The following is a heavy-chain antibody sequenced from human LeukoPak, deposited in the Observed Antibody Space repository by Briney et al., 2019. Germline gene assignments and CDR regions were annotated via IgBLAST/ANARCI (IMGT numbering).Heavy chain of an antibody. J-gene: IGHJ4*02. CDR1: GFTFDDYA. D-gene: IGHD3-3*01. CDR2: ISWNSGSI. V-gene: IGHV3-9*01. Sequence: PGGSLRLSCAASGFTFDDYAMHWVRQAPGKGLEWVSGISWNSGSIGYADSVKGRFTISRDNAKNSLYLQMNSLRAEDTALYYCAKDLRSGYFRYYFDYWGQGTLVTVSS. CDR3: AKDLRSGYFRYYFDY.